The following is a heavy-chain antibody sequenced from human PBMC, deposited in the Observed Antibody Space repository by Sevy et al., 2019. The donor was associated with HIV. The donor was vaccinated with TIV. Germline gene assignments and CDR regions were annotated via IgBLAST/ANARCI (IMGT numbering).Heavy chain of an antibody. D-gene: IGHD3-10*01. Sequence: GESRKISCKGSGYSFTSYWIGWVRQMPGKGLEWMGIIYPGDSDTRYSPSFQGQVTISADKSISTAYLQWSSLKASDTAMYYCARTMVRGVIRVPIAFDIWGQGTMVTVSS. CDR3: ARTMVRGVIRVPIAFDI. V-gene: IGHV5-51*01. J-gene: IGHJ3*02. CDR2: IYPGDSDT. CDR1: GYSFTSYW.